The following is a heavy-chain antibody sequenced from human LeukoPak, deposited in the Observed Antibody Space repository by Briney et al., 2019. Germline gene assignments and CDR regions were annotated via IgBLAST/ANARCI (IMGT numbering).Heavy chain of an antibody. V-gene: IGHV3-30*18. D-gene: IGHD6-19*01. CDR3: AKDWGSSGWYNWFDP. Sequence: HPGTSPRLSCVVSGFTIGNYGMHWVRQAPDKGLEWVAMISHDGGSEHYGDSVKGRFTISRDISKNTLYLHMSSLRVEDTAVYYCAKDWGSSGWYNWFDPWGQGTLVTVSS. J-gene: IGHJ5*02. CDR1: GFTIGNYG. CDR2: ISHDGGSE.